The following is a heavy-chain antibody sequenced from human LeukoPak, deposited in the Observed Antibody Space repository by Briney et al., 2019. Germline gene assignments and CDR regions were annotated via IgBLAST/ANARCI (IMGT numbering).Heavy chain of an antibody. CDR3: ARGSHIPVVRGVIIMFDY. J-gene: IGHJ4*02. Sequence: PGRSLRLPCAASGFTFSSYGMHWVRQAPGKGLEWVAVISYDGNNKFYADSVKGRFTISRDNSKNTLYLQMNSLTTEDTSVYYCARGSHIPVVRGVIIMFDYWGQGTLVTVSS. D-gene: IGHD3-10*01. CDR1: GFTFSSYG. V-gene: IGHV3-30*03. CDR2: ISYDGNNK.